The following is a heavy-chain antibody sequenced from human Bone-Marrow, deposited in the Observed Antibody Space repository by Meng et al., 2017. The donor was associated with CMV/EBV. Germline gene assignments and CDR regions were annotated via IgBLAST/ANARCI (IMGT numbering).Heavy chain of an antibody. CDR3: AKKLEYYDSSGSFDY. CDR1: GFTFSSYA. Sequence: GGSLRLSCAASGFTFSSYAMSWVRQAPGKGLEWVSAISGSGGSTYYADSVKGRFTISRDNSKNTLYLQMNSLRAEDTAVYYCAKKLEYYDSSGSFDYWGQGTLDTVSS. CDR2: ISGSGGST. D-gene: IGHD3-22*01. V-gene: IGHV3-23*01. J-gene: IGHJ4*02.